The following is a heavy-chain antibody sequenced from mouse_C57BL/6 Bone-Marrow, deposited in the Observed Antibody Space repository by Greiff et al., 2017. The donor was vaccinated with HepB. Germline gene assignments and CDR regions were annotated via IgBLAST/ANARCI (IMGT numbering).Heavy chain of an antibody. J-gene: IGHJ2*01. V-gene: IGHV5-4*01. CDR3: ARDNVYYYGSSHLYFDY. CDR2: ISDGGSYT. Sequence: EVKLMESGGGLVKPGGSLKLSCAASGFTFSSYAMSWVRQTPEKRLEWVATISDGGSYTYYPDNVKGRFTIARDNAKNNLYLQMSHLKSEDTAMYYCARDNVYYYGSSHLYFDYWGQGTTLTVSS. CDR1: GFTFSSYA. D-gene: IGHD1-1*01.